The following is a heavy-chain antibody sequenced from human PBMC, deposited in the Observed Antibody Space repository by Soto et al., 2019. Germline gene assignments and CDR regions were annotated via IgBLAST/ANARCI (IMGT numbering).Heavy chain of an antibody. CDR1: GYSISSGYY. Sequence: PSETLSLTGAVSGYSISSGYYWGWIRQPPGKGLEWIGYIYYSVSTYYNLSLKSRVTISLDTSKNQFSLKLSSVTAADTAVYYCARGVGDTAWIDPWGQGTLVTVSS. CDR2: IYYSVST. D-gene: IGHD1-26*01. V-gene: IGHV4-38-2*01. J-gene: IGHJ5*02. CDR3: ARGVGDTAWIDP.